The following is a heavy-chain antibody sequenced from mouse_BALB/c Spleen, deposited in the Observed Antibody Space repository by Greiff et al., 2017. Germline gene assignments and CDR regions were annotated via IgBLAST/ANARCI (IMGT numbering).Heavy chain of an antibody. V-gene: IGHV3-2*02. CDR3: ARYGNYDYAMDY. D-gene: IGHD2-1*01. CDR2: ISYSGST. CDR1: GYSITSDYA. Sequence: EVQLVESGPGLVKPSQSLSLTCTVTGYSITSDYAWNWIRQFPGNKLEWMGYISYSGSTSYNPSLKSRISITRDTSKNQFFLQLNSVTTEDTATYYCARYGNYDYAMDYWGQGTSVTVSS. J-gene: IGHJ4*01.